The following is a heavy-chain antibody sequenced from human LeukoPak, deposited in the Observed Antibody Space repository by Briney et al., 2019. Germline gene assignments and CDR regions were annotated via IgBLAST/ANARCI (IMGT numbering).Heavy chain of an antibody. J-gene: IGHJ4*02. D-gene: IGHD3/OR15-3a*01. CDR1: GGSFSGYY. CDR3: ARRRTGYQLYYFDY. Sequence: SETLSLTCAVYGGSFSGYYWSWIRQPPGKGLEWIGEINHSGSTNYNPSLKSRVTISVDTSKNQFSLKLSSVTAADMAVYYCARRRTGYQLYYFDYWGQGTLVTVSS. V-gene: IGHV4-34*01. CDR2: INHSGST.